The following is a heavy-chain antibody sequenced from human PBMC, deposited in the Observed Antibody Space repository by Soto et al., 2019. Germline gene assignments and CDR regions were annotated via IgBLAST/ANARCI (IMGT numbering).Heavy chain of an antibody. J-gene: IGHJ4*02. CDR2: IYYSGST. Sequence: SETLSLTCTVSGGSVSSGSYYWSWIRQPPGKGLEWIGYIYYSGSTNYNPSLKRRVTISVDTSKNQFSLKLSSVTAADTAVSYCSRVGAAAGSYFDYWGQGTLVTVSS. CDR3: SRVGAAAGSYFDY. D-gene: IGHD6-13*01. V-gene: IGHV4-61*01. CDR1: GGSVSSGSYY.